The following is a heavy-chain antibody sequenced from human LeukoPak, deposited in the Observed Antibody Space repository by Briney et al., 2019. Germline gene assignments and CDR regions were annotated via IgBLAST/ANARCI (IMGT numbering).Heavy chain of an antibody. J-gene: IGHJ4*02. CDR2: IIPIFGTA. D-gene: IGHD3-22*01. Sequence: ASVKVSCKASGGTFSSYAISWVRQAPGQGLEWMGGIIPIFGTASYAQKFQGRVTITRDTSARTAYMALSSLRPTDTAVYFCARGRYYSDSSYYYFDSWGQGTLVTVSS. CDR3: ARGRYYSDSSYYYFDS. V-gene: IGHV1-69*05. CDR1: GGTFSSYA.